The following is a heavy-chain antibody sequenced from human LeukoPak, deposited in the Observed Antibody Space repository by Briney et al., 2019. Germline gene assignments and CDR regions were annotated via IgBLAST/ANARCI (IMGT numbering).Heavy chain of an antibody. CDR1: GYTFTDYY. CDR2: INPNGGR. CDR3: VRDGSRINGYYYFDY. D-gene: IGHD2-8*01. V-gene: IGHV1-2*02. J-gene: IGHJ4*02. Sequence: GASVKVSCKASGYTFTDYYMHWVRQAPGQGLEWMGWINPNGGRNYAQNFQDRVTMTWDKSISTVYMDLSSLRSDDTAVYYCVRDGSRINGYYYFDYWGQGTLVTVSS.